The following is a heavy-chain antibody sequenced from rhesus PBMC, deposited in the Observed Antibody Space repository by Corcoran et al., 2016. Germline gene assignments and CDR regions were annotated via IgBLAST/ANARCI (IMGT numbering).Heavy chain of an antibody. CDR3: AKGGWGDLFDY. V-gene: IGHV5-20*01. CDR1: GYSFTSYW. Sequence: EVQLVQSGAEVKRPGESLKISCKTSGYSFTSYWISWVRQMPGKGLEWMGAIVPSDSDTRYTPSVQGQVTVSADKSISTAYLQWSRLKASNTATYYCAKGGWGDLFDYWGQGVLVTVSS. D-gene: IGHD3-34*01. CDR2: IVPSDSDT. J-gene: IGHJ4*01.